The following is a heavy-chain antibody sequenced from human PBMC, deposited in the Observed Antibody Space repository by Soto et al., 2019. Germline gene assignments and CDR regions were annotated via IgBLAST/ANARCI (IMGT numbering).Heavy chain of an antibody. Sequence: QVQLVQSGAEEKKPGASGKVCCKASGYTFTSDAMHWVRQAPGQRLEWMGWINAGNGNTKYSQKFQGRVTITRDTSASTAYIELSSLRCEDTAVYYCARAWVVVTGPDYWGQGTLVTVSS. CDR2: INAGNGNT. J-gene: IGHJ4*02. V-gene: IGHV1-3*05. D-gene: IGHD2-21*02. CDR3: ARAWVVVTGPDY. CDR1: GYTFTSDA.